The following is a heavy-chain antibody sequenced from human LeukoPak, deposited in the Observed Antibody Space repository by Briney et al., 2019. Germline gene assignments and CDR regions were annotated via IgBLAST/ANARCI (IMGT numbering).Heavy chain of an antibody. V-gene: IGHV1-18*01. CDR2: ISAYNGNT. Sequence: ASVKVSCKASGYTFTSYGISWVRQAPGRGLEWMGWISAYNGNTNYAQKLQGRVTMTTDTSTSTAYMELRSLRSDDTAVYYCARKSVYDSSGYSGFDFDYWGQGTLVTVSS. J-gene: IGHJ4*02. CDR1: GYTFTSYG. CDR3: ARKSVYDSSGYSGFDFDY. D-gene: IGHD3-22*01.